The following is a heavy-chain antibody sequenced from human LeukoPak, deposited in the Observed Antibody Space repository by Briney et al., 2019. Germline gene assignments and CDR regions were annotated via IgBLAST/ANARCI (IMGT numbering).Heavy chain of an antibody. Sequence: SQTLSLTCTVSGGSISSGGYHWSWIRQHPGKGLEWIGHIYYSGTTYYNPSLKRRVTISIDTSKKQFSLKLSSVTAADTAVYYCARVYCSGGSCYVHYGGQGTLVTVSS. J-gene: IGHJ4*02. V-gene: IGHV4-31*03. CDR2: IYYSGTT. D-gene: IGHD2-15*01. CDR1: GGSISSGGYH. CDR3: ARVYCSGGSCYVHY.